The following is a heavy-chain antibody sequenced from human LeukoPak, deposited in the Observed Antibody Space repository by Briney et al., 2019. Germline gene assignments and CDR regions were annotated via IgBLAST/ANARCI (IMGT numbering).Heavy chain of an antibody. J-gene: IGHJ4*02. V-gene: IGHV3-21*01. CDR2: VSSSSSYI. CDR3: ARGYVAAAGRYYFDS. D-gene: IGHD6-13*01. Sequence: GGSLRLSCAASGFTFTSYSMNWVRQAPGKGLEWVSCVSSSSSYIYYADSVKGRFTISRDNAKNSLYLQMNSLRAEDTAMYYCARGYVAAAGRYYFDSWGQGTLVTVSS. CDR1: GFTFTSYS.